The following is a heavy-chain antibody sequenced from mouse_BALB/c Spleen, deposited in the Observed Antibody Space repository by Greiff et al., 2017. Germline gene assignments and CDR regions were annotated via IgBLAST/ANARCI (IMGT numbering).Heavy chain of an antibody. D-gene: IGHD2-1*01. J-gene: IGHJ2*01. CDR2: IWTGGGT. CDR3: VREGDYGNYDY. CDR1: GFSLTSYD. Sequence: VKLEESGPGLVAPSQSLSITCTVSGFSLTSYDISWIRQPPGKGLEWLVVIWTGGGTNYNSAFMSRLSISKDNSKSQVFLKMNSLQTDDTAIYYCVREGDYGNYDYWGQGTTLTVSS. V-gene: IGHV2-9-2*01.